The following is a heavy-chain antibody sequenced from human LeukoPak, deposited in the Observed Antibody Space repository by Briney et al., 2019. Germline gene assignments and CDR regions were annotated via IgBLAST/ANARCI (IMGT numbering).Heavy chain of an antibody. Sequence: GGSLRLSCAAAGFTVGSHSMNWVRQAPGNGLEWVSSISISRYIYYPDSVKGPFTHSRDNPKNSLYLQMTRQRAEDTAVYYCARVHYGDYAGYWGQGTLVTVSS. V-gene: IGHV3-21*01. CDR2: ISISRYI. CDR1: GFTVGSHS. J-gene: IGHJ4*02. CDR3: ARVHYGDYAGY. D-gene: IGHD4-17*01.